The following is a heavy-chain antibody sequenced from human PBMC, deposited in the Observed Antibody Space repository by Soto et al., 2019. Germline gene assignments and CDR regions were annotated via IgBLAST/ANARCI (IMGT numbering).Heavy chain of an antibody. CDR1: GFTFSSYS. J-gene: IGHJ3*02. D-gene: IGHD2-15*01. CDR2: ISSSSSTI. CDR3: ARVFVVALDAFDI. Sequence: GGSLRLSCAASGFTFSSYSMNWVRQAPGKGLEWVSYISSSSSTIYYADSVKGRFTISRDNAKNSLYLQMNSLRAEDTAVYYCARVFVVALDAFDIWGQGTMVTVSS. V-gene: IGHV3-48*01.